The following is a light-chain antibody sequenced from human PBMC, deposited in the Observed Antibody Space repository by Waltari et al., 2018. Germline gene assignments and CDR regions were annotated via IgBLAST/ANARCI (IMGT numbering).Light chain of an antibody. CDR3: QQRRNWPLT. CDR2: DAS. J-gene: IGKJ4*01. CDR1: QSVGTY. V-gene: IGKV3-11*01. Sequence: EIVLTQSPAILSFSPGERPTPSCRASQSVGTYLAWYQQRPGQSPRLLIYDASFRATGIPARFSGSGSETDFTLTISSLQPEDFAVYYCQQRRNWPLTFGGGTRVQI.